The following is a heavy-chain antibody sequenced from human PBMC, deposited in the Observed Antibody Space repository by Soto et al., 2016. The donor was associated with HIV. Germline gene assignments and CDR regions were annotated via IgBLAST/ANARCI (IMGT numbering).Heavy chain of an antibody. J-gene: IGHJ6*02. CDR2: INPSGGST. CDR3: ACSGSMYYYYYYGMDV. Sequence: QVQLVQSGAEVKKPGASVKVSCKASGYTFTSYYMHWVRQAPGQGLEWMGIINPSGGSTSYAQKFQGRVTMTRDTSTSTVYMELSSLRSEDTAVYYCACSGSMYYYYYYGMDVWGQGATVTVSS. V-gene: IGHV1-46*01. CDR1: GYTFTSYY. D-gene: IGHD3-10*02.